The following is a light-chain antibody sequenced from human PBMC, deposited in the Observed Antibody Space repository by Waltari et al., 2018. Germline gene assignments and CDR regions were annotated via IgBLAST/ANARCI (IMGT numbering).Light chain of an antibody. Sequence: QSVLTQPPSASGTPGQRVTISCSGSRSNIGRNTVNWYQQLPGTAPKLLIYSNKQRPSGVPDRFSGSKSGTSASLAISGLQSEDEADYYCAAWDDSLYVFGTGTKVTVL. V-gene: IGLV1-44*01. CDR3: AAWDDSLYV. J-gene: IGLJ1*01. CDR2: SNK. CDR1: RSNIGRNT.